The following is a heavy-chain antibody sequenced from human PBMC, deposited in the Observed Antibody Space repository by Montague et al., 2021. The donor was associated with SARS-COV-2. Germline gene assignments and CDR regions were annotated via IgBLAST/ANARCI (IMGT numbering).Heavy chain of an antibody. CDR2: IYWDDDK. CDR1: EFSLSTSGVG. D-gene: IGHD3-22*01. J-gene: IGHJ4*02. Sequence: PPLVKPTQTLTLTCTFSEFSLSTSGVGVGWIRQPPGRALEWLALIYWDDDKRYSPSLKSRLTITKDTSKNQVVLTMTNMDPVDTATYYCAHRRPLYYYDSSLSTFDYWGQGTLVTVSS. V-gene: IGHV2-5*02. CDR3: AHRRPLYYYDSSLSTFDY.